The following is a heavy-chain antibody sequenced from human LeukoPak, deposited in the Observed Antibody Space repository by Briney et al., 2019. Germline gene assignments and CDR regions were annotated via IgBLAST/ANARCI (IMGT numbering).Heavy chain of an antibody. Sequence: GGSLRLSCAASGFTFSSYEMNWVRQAPGKGLEWVSYISSSGSTIYYADSVKGRFTISRDNSKNTLYLQMSSLRAEDTAVYYCVKDHGYSSGWYVRGFDYWGQGTLVTVSS. V-gene: IGHV3-48*03. J-gene: IGHJ4*02. CDR1: GFTFSSYE. CDR3: VKDHGYSSGWYVRGFDY. CDR2: ISSSGSTI. D-gene: IGHD6-19*01.